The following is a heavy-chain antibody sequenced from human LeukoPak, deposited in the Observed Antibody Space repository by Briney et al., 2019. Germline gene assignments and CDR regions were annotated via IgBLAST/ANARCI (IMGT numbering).Heavy chain of an antibody. V-gene: IGHV3-23*01. D-gene: IGHD3-22*01. Sequence: GGSLRLSCVASGFTFNNYAMGWVRQAPGKGLEWVSGMSGSGATTSYADSVKGRFTISRDNSENTVYLQINSLRAEDTALYYCAKSVSLIVVAGGYFDYWGQGTLVTVSS. CDR3: AKSVSLIVVAGGYFDY. J-gene: IGHJ4*02. CDR2: MSGSGATT. CDR1: GFTFNNYA.